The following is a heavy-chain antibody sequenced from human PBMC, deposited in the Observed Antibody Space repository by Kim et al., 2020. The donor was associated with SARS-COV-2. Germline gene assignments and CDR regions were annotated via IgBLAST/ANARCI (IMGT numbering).Heavy chain of an antibody. Sequence: ASVKVSCKASGYTFTSYGISWVRQAPGQGLEWMGWISAYNGNTNYAQKLQGRVTMTTDTSTSTAYMELRSLRSDDTAVYYCARVITMVRGATLQFDYWGQGTLVTVSS. V-gene: IGHV1-18*04. CDR3: ARVITMVRGATLQFDY. CDR2: ISAYNGNT. D-gene: IGHD3-10*01. J-gene: IGHJ4*02. CDR1: GYTFTSYG.